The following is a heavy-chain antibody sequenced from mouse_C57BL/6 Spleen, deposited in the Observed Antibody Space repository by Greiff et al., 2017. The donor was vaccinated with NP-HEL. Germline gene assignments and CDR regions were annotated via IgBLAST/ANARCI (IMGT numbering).Heavy chain of an antibody. CDR3: SYRYDRDYYAMDY. CDR2: IYPGNSDT. J-gene: IGHJ4*01. D-gene: IGHD2-12*01. V-gene: IGHV1-5*01. CDR1: GYTFTSYW. Sequence: LQQSGTVLARPGASVKMSCKTSGYTFTSYWMHWVKQRPEQGLEWIGAIYPGNSDTSYNQKFKGKATLTAVTSASTAYMELSSLTNEDSAVYYCSYRYDRDYYAMDYWGQGTSVTVSS.